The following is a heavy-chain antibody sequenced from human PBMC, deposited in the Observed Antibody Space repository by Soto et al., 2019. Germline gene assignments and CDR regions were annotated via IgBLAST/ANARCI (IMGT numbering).Heavy chain of an antibody. Sequence: QVQLQESGPGLLKPSETLSLTCSVSGGSVSDKTYYWSWIRQPPGKRLEWIGYVYYSGTTNYNPSLKSRVTISVDLSKSRFSLRLRSVTTADTALYYCARTTAVPNTLRSRYFFDYWGQGTLVTVSS. V-gene: IGHV4-61*01. CDR2: VYYSGTT. CDR3: ARTTAVPNTLRSRYFFDY. CDR1: GGSVSDKTYY. J-gene: IGHJ4*02. D-gene: IGHD1-1*01.